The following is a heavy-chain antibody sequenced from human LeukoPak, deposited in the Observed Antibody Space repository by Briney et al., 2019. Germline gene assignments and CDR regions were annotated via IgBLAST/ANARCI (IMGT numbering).Heavy chain of an antibody. J-gene: IGHJ4*02. CDR2: IYYSGST. D-gene: IGHD3-10*01. CDR3: AMGGGSGSYYQYYFDY. Sequence: SETLSLTCTVSGGSISSYYWSWIRQPPGKGLEWIGYIYYSGSTNYNPSLKSRVTISVDTSKNQFSLKLSSVTAADTAVYYCAMGGGSGSYYQYYFDYWGQGTLVTVSS. CDR1: GGSISSYY. V-gene: IGHV4-59*08.